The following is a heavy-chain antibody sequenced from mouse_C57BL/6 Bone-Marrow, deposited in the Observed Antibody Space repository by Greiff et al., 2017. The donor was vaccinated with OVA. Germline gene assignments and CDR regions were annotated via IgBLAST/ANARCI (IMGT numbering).Heavy chain of an antibody. CDR1: GFNIKDAY. J-gene: IGHJ3*01. CDR3: TLYDGYYLAWFAY. CDR2: IDPENGDT. V-gene: IGHV14-4*01. D-gene: IGHD2-3*01. Sequence: VQLQQSGAELVRPGASVKLSCTASGFNIKDAYMHWVKQRPEQGLEWIGWIDPENGDTAYASKFQGKATITADTSSNTAYLQLSSLTSEDTAVYYCTLYDGYYLAWFAYWGQGTLVTVSA.